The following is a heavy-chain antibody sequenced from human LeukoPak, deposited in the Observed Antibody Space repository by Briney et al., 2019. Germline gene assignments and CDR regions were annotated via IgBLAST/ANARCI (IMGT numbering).Heavy chain of an antibody. CDR1: GFTFSSYA. CDR3: AKATPTVTATPKRNFDY. J-gene: IGHJ4*02. CDR2: ISGSGGST. V-gene: IGHV3-23*01. Sequence: PGGSLTLSCAASGFTFSSYAMSWVRQAPGKGLEWVSAISGSGGSTYYADSVKGRFTISRDNSKNTLYLQMNSLRAEDTAVYYCAKATPTVTATPKRNFDYWGQGTLVTVSS. D-gene: IGHD2-21*02.